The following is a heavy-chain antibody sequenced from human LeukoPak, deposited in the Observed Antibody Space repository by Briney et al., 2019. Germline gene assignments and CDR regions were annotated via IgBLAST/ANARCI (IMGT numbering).Heavy chain of an antibody. Sequence: GGSLRLSCAASGFSFNTYNMNWVRQAPGKGLEWVSSISSGGSYKSYGDSMKGRFTISRDNDKNSLYLQMNSLGADDTGIYFCVRGGELVVAGGTFDSWGQGTLVTVSS. CDR1: GFSFNTYN. V-gene: IGHV3-21*01. CDR2: ISSGGSYK. CDR3: VRGGELVVAGGTFDS. D-gene: IGHD2-15*01. J-gene: IGHJ4*02.